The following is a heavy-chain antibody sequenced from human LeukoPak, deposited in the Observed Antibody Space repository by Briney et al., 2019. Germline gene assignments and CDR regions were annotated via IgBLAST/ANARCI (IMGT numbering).Heavy chain of an antibody. CDR1: GFTFSSYS. D-gene: IGHD4-17*01. CDR2: ISSSSSTI. J-gene: IGHJ4*01. Sequence: GGSLRLSCAASGFTFSSYSMNWVRQAPGKGLEWVSYISSSSSTIYYADSVKGRFTISSDNAKNSLYLQLNSLRPEDTALYYCSTEPRSLLYWGHGTLVTASS. V-gene: IGHV3-48*04. CDR3: STEPRSLLY.